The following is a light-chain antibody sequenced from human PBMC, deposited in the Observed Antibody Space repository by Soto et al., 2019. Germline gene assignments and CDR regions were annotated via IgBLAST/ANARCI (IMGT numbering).Light chain of an antibody. CDR3: QQYNSYSA. CDR1: QSISSW. V-gene: IGKV1-5*01. Sequence: DIPMNQSPSTLSASVGDRVTITCRASQSISSWLAWYQQKPGKAPKLLIYDASSLESGVPSRFSGSGSGTEFTLTISSLQPDDFATYYCQQYNSYSAFGQGTNVDIK. J-gene: IGKJ1*01. CDR2: DAS.